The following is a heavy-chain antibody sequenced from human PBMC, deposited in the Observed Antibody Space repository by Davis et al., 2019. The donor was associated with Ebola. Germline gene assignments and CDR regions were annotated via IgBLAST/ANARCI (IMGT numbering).Heavy chain of an antibody. Sequence: PSETLSLTCTVSGGSISSYYWSWIRQPPGKGLEWIGSIYHSGSTYYNPSLKSRVTISVDTSKNQFSLKLSSVTAADTAVYYCASHVRELRWFDPWGQGTLVTVSS. J-gene: IGHJ5*02. D-gene: IGHD1-26*01. V-gene: IGHV4-59*08. CDR2: IYHSGST. CDR3: ASHVRELRWFDP. CDR1: GGSISSYY.